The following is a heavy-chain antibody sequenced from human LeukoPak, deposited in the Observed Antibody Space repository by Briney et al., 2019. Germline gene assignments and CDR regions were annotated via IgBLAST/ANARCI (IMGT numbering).Heavy chain of an antibody. V-gene: IGHV3-49*01. CDR1: GFTFGDYA. CDR2: IRSKAYGETA. J-gene: IGHJ4*02. Sequence: QPGGSLRLSCTASGFTFGDYAMSWIRQAPGKGLEWVGFIRSKAYGETADYAASVKGRFTISRDGSKAIAYLQMNSLKTEDTAVYHCTRDRGAYNLYDYWGQGTLVTVSS. CDR3: TRDRGAYNLYDY. D-gene: IGHD1-1*01.